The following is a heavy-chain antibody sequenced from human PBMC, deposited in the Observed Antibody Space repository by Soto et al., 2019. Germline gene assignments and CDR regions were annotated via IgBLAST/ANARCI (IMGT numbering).Heavy chain of an antibody. Sequence: SVKVSCKASGGTFGSDAITWVRQAPGQGLEWVGRIIPIFGTTNYAQNLQGRVTISADKSTLTSYMELHSLTSDDTALYYCARDRTDSGYYTNWLDPWGQGAQVTSPQ. J-gene: IGHJ5*02. D-gene: IGHD3-22*01. CDR2: IIPIFGTT. V-gene: IGHV1-69*06. CDR1: GGTFGSDA. CDR3: ARDRTDSGYYTNWLDP.